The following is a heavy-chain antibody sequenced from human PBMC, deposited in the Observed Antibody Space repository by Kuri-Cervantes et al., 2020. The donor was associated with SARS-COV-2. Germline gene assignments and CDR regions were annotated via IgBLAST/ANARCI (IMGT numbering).Heavy chain of an antibody. J-gene: IGHJ3*01. CDR1: GGSISSGDYY. CDR3: ARRLRGTTVTNGKLTNFLDL. V-gene: IGHV4-30-4*01. D-gene: IGHD4-17*01. Sequence: SETLSLTCTVSGGSISSGDYYWSWIRQPPGKGLEWIGYIYYSGSTYYNPSLKSRVTISVDTSKNQCSLKLISVTAADTGVYYCARRLRGTTVTNGKLTNFLDLWGQGTMVTVSS. CDR2: IYYSGST.